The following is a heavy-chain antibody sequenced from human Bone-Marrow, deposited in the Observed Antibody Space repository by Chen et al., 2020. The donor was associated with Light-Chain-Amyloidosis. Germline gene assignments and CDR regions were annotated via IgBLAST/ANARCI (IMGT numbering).Heavy chain of an antibody. CDR1: GGSISTDTHY. CDR2: LYYTGRN. Sequence: QLQMQESGPGLVKASETLSLTCTVSGGSISTDTHYWAWIRQPPGMGLEWIGTLYYTGRNYYNPSLKSRVTISADTSRNQFSLRLTSVTAADTAVYYCVRERFRAVGVGGDYYGMDVWGQGTTVTVSS. D-gene: IGHD6-19*01. V-gene: IGHV4-39*02. CDR3: VRERFRAVGVGGDYYGMDV. J-gene: IGHJ6*02.